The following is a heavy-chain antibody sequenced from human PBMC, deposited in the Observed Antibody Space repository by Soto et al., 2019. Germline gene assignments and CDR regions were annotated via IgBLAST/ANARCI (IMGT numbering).Heavy chain of an antibody. CDR3: ARARRLENWFDP. CDR2: VYYTGST. CDR1: GGSISGSY. Sequence: NPSETLSLTCSVSGGSISGSYWSWIRQSPGKGLEWLGYVYYTGSTNYSPSLKSRVTMSVDPSRKHFSLNLTSVTAADTASYFCARARRLENWFDPWGPGIQVTVSS. V-gene: IGHV4-59*12. J-gene: IGHJ5*02. D-gene: IGHD5-12*01.